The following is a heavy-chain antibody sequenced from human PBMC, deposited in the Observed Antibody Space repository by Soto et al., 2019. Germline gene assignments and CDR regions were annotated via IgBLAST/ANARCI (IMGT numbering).Heavy chain of an antibody. CDR1: GYTFTAYY. J-gene: IGHJ3*02. Sequence: SVKVSCKTSGYTFTAYYLHWVRQAPGQGLEWIGGIVPLLGSTNYAQKFQGRVTITADKSTSTAYMEMSSLRSDDTAVYYCARDLAPDAFDIWGRGTLVTVPS. CDR3: ARDLAPDAFDI. CDR2: IVPLLGST. V-gene: IGHV1-69*06.